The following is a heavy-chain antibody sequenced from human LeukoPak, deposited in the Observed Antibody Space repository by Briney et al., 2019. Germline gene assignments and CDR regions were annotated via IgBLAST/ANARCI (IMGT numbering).Heavy chain of an antibody. J-gene: IGHJ5*02. V-gene: IGHV1-2*02. D-gene: IGHD4-17*01. CDR2: IKPNSGGT. CDR1: GYTFTGYY. CDR3: ARESPAMTTVTLDP. Sequence: GASVKVSCKASGYTFTGYYMHWVRQAPGQGLEWMGWIKPNSGGTNYAQKFQGRVTMTRDTSISTAYMELSRLRSDDTAVYYCARESPAMTTVTLDPWGQGTLVTVSS.